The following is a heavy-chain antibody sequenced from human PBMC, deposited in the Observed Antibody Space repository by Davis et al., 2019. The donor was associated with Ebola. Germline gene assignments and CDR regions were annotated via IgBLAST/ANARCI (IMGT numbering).Heavy chain of an antibody. V-gene: IGHV3-30*18. Sequence: GESLKISCAASGISFSNYGMFWVRQAPGKVMEWVAVISPDGSDKNYADSGKGRFTITRDNSKNTLYLQMNSLRAEDTAVYYCAKGRSGTNDYWGQGTLVTVSS. J-gene: IGHJ4*02. D-gene: IGHD1-26*01. CDR1: GISFSNYG. CDR2: ISPDGSDK. CDR3: AKGRSGTNDY.